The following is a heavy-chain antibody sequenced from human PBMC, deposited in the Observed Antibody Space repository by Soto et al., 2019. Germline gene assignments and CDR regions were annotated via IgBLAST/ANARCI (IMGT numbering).Heavy chain of an antibody. CDR3: ARIRFRDSGYVHWFDP. CDR2: IFSNDEK. J-gene: IGHJ5*02. Sequence: QVTLKESGPVLVNPTETLTLTCTVSGFSLSNARMGVSWIRQPPGKALEWLAHIFSNDEKSYSTSLKSRLTISKDTSKSQVVLTMTNMDPVDTATYYCARIRFRDSGYVHWFDPWGQGTLVTVSS. V-gene: IGHV2-26*01. CDR1: GFSLSNARMG. D-gene: IGHD5-12*01.